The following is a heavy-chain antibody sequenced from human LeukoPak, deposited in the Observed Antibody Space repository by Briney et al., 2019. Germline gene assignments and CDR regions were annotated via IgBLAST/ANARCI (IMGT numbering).Heavy chain of an antibody. V-gene: IGHV3-23*01. CDR3: AKDRLYDFWGGYGPIDAFDI. D-gene: IGHD3-3*01. CDR2: ISGSGGST. CDR1: GFTFSSYA. Sequence: GGSLRLSCACSGFTFSSYAMSWVRQAPGKGLEWVSAISGSGGSTYYADSVKGRFTISRDNSKNTLYLQMNSLRAEDTAVYYCAKDRLYDFWGGYGPIDAFDIWGQGTMVTVSS. J-gene: IGHJ3*02.